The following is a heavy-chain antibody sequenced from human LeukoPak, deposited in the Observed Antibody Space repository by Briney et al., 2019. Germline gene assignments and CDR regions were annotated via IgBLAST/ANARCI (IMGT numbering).Heavy chain of an antibody. Sequence: ASVKVSCKASGYTFTSYGISWVRQAPGQGLEWMGWISAYNGNTNYAQKLQGRVTMTTDTSTSTAYMELRSLRSDDTAVYYCARDPLYWRYDSTDYYYGMDVWGQGTTVTVSS. CDR3: ARDPLYWRYDSTDYYYGMDV. D-gene: IGHD2-8*02. CDR2: ISAYNGNT. CDR1: GYTFTSYG. V-gene: IGHV1-18*01. J-gene: IGHJ6*02.